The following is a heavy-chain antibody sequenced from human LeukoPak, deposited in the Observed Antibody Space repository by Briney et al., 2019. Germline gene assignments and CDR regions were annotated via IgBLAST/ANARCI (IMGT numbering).Heavy chain of an antibody. V-gene: IGHV4-59*01. CDR1: GGSISSYY. CDR3: AGASYDSSGVH. Sequence: SETLPLTCTVSGGSISSYYWSWIRQPPGKGLEWIGYIYYSGSTNYNPSLKSRVTISVDTSKNQFSLKLSSVTAADTAVYYCAGASYDSSGVHWGQGTLVTVSS. CDR2: IYYSGST. D-gene: IGHD3-22*01. J-gene: IGHJ4*02.